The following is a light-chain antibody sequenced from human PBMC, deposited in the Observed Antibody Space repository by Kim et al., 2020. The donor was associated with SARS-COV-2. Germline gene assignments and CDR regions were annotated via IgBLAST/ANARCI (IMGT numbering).Light chain of an antibody. CDR2: INN. CDR1: SSNIGSNT. V-gene: IGLV1-44*01. Sequence: QSVLTQPPSASGTPGQRVTISCSGRSSNIGSNTVNWYQQLPGRAPKLLIYINNRRPSGVPDRVSGSKSGTSASLAISGLQSEDEADYYCAAWDDSLNGYVFGTGTQLTVL. J-gene: IGLJ1*01. CDR3: AAWDDSLNGYV.